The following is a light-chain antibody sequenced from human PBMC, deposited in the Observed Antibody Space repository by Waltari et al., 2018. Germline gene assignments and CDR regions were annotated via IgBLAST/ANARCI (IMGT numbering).Light chain of an antibody. CDR2: AAS. V-gene: IGKV3-20*01. J-gene: IGKJ4*01. CDR3: QHHGSSPP. Sequence: ERVMTQSPGTLSLSPGESATLSCRASQSLSSNYVAWYQQKPGQPPRLLISAASRRATGIPDRFSGSGSGTDFTLTIRRLEPGDFAVYYCQHHGSSPPFGGGTKVEI. CDR1: QSLSSNY.